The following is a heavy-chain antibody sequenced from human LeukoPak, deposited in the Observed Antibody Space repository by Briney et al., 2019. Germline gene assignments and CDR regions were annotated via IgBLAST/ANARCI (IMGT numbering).Heavy chain of an antibody. D-gene: IGHD1-1*01. CDR3: ARGVPMDV. CDR2: IYYSGST. V-gene: IGHV4-59*01. Sequence: SETLSLTCTVSGGSISGYYWSWIRQPPGRGLEWIGYIYYSGSTNYNPSLKSRVTISVDTSKNQFSLRLSSVTAADTAVYYCARGVPMDVWGQGTTVTVSS. J-gene: IGHJ6*02. CDR1: GGSISGYY.